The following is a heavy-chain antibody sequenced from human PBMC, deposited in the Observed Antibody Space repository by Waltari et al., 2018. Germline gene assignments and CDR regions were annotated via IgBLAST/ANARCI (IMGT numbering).Heavy chain of an antibody. J-gene: IGHJ6*02. CDR1: GFTFTSSV. CDR2: IVVGSGNT. Sequence: QMQLVQSGPEVKTPGTSVKVSCKASGFTFTSSVVQWVRQTRGQRLEWKGWIVVGSGNTNYAQKFQDRVTIRRDMSTSTAYMQLSSLRSEETAVYYCAAGIEWNIRYYTMDVWGQGTTVTVSS. V-gene: IGHV1-58*01. D-gene: IGHD3-10*01. CDR3: AAGIEWNIRYYTMDV.